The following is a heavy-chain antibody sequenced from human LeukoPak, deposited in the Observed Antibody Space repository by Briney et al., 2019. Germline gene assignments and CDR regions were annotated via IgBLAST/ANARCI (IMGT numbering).Heavy chain of an antibody. Sequence: PSETLSLTCTVSGGSISSYYWSWIRQPPGKGLEWIGYIYYSGSTNYNTSLYSRVTISVDTSKNQSSLKLSSVTAADTAVYCCASTDRIKDAFDIWGQGTMVTVSS. D-gene: IGHD1-14*01. V-gene: IGHV4-59*01. J-gene: IGHJ3*02. CDR1: GGSISSYY. CDR3: ASTDRIKDAFDI. CDR2: IYYSGST.